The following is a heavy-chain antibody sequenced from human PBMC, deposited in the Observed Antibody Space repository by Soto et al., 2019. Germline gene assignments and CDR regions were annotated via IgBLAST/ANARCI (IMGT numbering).Heavy chain of an antibody. D-gene: IGHD4-17*01. V-gene: IGHV3-66*01. CDR1: GFTVSSNY. Sequence: GESLKISCAASGFTVSSNYMSWVRQAPGKGLEWVSVIYSGGSTYYADSVKGRFTISRDNSKNTLYLQMNSLRAEDTAVYYCARDRLRYTSDAFDIWGQGTMVTVSS. CDR3: ARDRLRYTSDAFDI. CDR2: IYSGGST. J-gene: IGHJ3*02.